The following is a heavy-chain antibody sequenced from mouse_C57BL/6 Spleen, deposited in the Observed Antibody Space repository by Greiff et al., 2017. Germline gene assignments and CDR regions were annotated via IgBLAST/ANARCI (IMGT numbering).Heavy chain of an antibody. CDR2: IDPENGDT. D-gene: IGHD2-4*01. CDR3: TQDYDYDGTS. J-gene: IGHJ4*01. V-gene: IGHV14-4*01. CDR1: GFNIKDDY. Sequence: VQLQQSGAELVRPGASVKLSCTASGFNIKDDYMHWVKQWPEQGLEWIGWIDPENGDTEYASKFQGKATITADTSSNTAYLQLSSLTSEDTAVYYCTQDYDYDGTSWGQGTSVTVSS.